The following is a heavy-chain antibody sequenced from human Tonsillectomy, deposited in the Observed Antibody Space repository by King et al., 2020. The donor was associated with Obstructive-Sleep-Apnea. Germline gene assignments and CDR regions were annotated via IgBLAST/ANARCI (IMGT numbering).Heavy chain of an antibody. V-gene: IGHV3-23*04. J-gene: IGHJ4*02. Sequence: VQLVESGGGLVQPGGSLRLSCAASGFTFSSYAMIWVRQAPGKVLEWVSAISGSGGSTYYAHSVKGRFTITRDNSKNTLYLQMKSLRAEDTAVYYCAKNVRGTFDYWGQGTLVTVSS. D-gene: IGHD1-1*01. CDR3: AKNVRGTFDY. CDR2: ISGSGGST. CDR1: GFTFSSYA.